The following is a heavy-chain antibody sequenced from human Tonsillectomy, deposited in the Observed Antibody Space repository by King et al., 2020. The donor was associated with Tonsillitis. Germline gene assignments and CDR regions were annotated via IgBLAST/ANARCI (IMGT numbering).Heavy chain of an antibody. CDR1: GNSFTNYW. V-gene: IGHV5-51*01. CDR2: IYPGDSDT. J-gene: IGHJ5*02. CDR3: AGHTGVLLFLGGSFDP. Sequence: VQLVESGAEVKKPGESLKISCKGAGNSFTNYWIGWVRQIPGKGLEWMGIIYPGDSDTRYSPSFQGPVTISADKSVSTAYLQWSSLKASDPAMYYCAGHTGVLLFLGGSFDPWGQGTLVTVSS. D-gene: IGHD2/OR15-2a*01.